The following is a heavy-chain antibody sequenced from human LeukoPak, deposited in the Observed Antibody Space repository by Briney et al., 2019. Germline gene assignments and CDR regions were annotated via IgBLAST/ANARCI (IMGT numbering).Heavy chain of an antibody. Sequence: ASVKVSCKASGGTFTSYAISWVRQAPGQGLEWMGGIIPIFGTANYAQKFQGRVTITADESTSTAYMELSSLRSEDTAEYYCAKIRDDDSGSYYYGWFDPWGQGTLVTVSS. CDR2: IIPIFGTA. CDR1: GGTFTSYA. V-gene: IGHV1-69*01. CDR3: AKIRDDDSGSYYYGWFDP. D-gene: IGHD3-22*01. J-gene: IGHJ5*02.